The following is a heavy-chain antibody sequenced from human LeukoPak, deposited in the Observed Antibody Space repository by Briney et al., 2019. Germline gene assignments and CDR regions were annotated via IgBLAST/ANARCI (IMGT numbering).Heavy chain of an antibody. D-gene: IGHD3-22*01. J-gene: IGHJ5*02. CDR1: GYTFTSYG. CDR2: ISAYNGNT. Sequence: AASVKVSCKASGYTFTSYGITWVRLAPGQGLEWMVWISAYNGNTNYAQMFQGRVIMTTDTSTNTAYMELRSLRADDTAMYYRARDPSYDSSGYPNWFDPWGQGTLVTVSS. V-gene: IGHV1-18*01. CDR3: ARDPSYDSSGYPNWFDP.